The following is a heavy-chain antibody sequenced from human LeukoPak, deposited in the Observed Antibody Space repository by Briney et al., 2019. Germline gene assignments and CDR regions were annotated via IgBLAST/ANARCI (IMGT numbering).Heavy chain of an antibody. Sequence: QSGDPLTLLCAVSGFTFSCYGMLWVREAPGKGVEYVAHISYDGSNKYYAASVKGRFTISRDNSKNTLYLQMNSLRAEDTAVYYCAKGYYYDSSGYYQHFDYWGQGTLVTVSS. D-gene: IGHD3-22*01. CDR3: AKGYYYDSSGYYQHFDY. CDR1: GFTFSCYG. J-gene: IGHJ4*02. CDR2: ISYDGSNK. V-gene: IGHV3-30*18.